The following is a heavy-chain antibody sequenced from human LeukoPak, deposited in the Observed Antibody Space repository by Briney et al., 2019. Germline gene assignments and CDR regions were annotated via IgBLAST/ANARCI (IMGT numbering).Heavy chain of an antibody. CDR1: GYTFTNYG. D-gene: IGHD5-18*01. CDR3: ARGSTWIQPSDFDY. J-gene: IGHJ4*02. CDR2: ISAYNGNT. Sequence: ASVKVSCKASGYTFTNYGISWVRQAPGQGLEWMGWISAYNGNTNYAQKLLGRVTMTTDTSTSTAYMELRSLRSDDTAVYYCARGSTWIQPSDFDYWGQGTLVTVS. V-gene: IGHV1-18*04.